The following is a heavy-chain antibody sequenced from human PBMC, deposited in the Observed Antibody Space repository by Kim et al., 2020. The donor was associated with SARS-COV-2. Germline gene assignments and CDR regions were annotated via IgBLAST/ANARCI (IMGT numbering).Heavy chain of an antibody. D-gene: IGHD2-2*01. J-gene: IGHJ4*02. CDR3: ARDTPIEYCSSTSCPYYFDY. Sequence: GGSLRLSCAASGFTFSSYSMNWVRQAPGKGLEWVSSISSSSSYIYYADSVKGRFTISRDNAKNSLYLQMNSLRAEDTAVYYCARDTPIEYCSSTSCPYYFDYWGQGTLVTVSS. CDR2: ISSSSSYI. V-gene: IGHV3-21*01. CDR1: GFTFSSYS.